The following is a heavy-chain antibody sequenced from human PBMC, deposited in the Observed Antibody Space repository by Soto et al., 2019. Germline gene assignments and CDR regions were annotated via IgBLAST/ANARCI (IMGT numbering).Heavy chain of an antibody. CDR2: IYWDDGK. CDR1: GFSLSTSGVG. J-gene: IGHJ4*02. V-gene: IGHV2-5*02. Sequence: GSGPTLVNPTQTLTLTCTFSGFSLSTSGVGVAWIRQPPGKALEWLALIYWDDGKRYSPSLKTRLNITKDTSKNQVVLTLTNVDPVDTATYYCAHGEYSSDGWCFFDYWGQGTLVTVSS. D-gene: IGHD5-18*01. CDR3: AHGEYSSDGWCFFDY.